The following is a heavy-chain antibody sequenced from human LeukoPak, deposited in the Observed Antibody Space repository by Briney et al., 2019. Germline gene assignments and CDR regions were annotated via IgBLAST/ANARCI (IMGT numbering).Heavy chain of an antibody. CDR2: INSDGSST. V-gene: IGHV3-74*01. CDR1: GFTFSSYW. D-gene: IGHD4-11*01. J-gene: IGHJ5*02. Sequence: PGGSLRLSCAASGFTFSSYWMHWVRQAPGKGLVWVSRINSDGSSTSYADSVKGRFTISRDNAKNSLYLQMNSLRAEDTAVYYCARDREYTDYLHNWFDPWGQGTLVTVSS. CDR3: ARDREYTDYLHNWFDP.